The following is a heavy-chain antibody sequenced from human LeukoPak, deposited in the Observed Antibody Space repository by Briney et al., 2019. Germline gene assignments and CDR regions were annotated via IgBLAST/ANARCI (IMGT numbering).Heavy chain of an antibody. CDR3: ARDMTTVTKRIRGPIDY. D-gene: IGHD4-11*01. CDR1: GYTFTSYG. V-gene: IGHV1-18*01. Sequence: ASVKVSCKASGYTFTSYGISWVRQAPGQGLEWMGWISAYNGNTNYAQKLQGRVTMTTDTSTSTAYMELRSLRSDDTAVYYWARDMTTVTKRIRGPIDYWGQGTLVTVSS. CDR2: ISAYNGNT. J-gene: IGHJ4*02.